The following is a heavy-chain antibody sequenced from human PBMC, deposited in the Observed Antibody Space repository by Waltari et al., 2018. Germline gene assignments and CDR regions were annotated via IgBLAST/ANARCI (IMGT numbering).Heavy chain of an antibody. D-gene: IGHD5-18*01. V-gene: IGHV3-7*03. CDR1: GFTFSSYW. CDR2: IKQDGSEK. Sequence: EVQLVESGGGLVQPGGSLRLSCAASGFTFSSYWMSWVRQAPGKGLEWVANIKQDGSEKYYVDSVKGRFTISRDNSKNSLYLQMNSLRTEDTALYYCAKGSTAMVEDYWGQGTLVIVSS. J-gene: IGHJ4*02. CDR3: AKGSTAMVEDY.